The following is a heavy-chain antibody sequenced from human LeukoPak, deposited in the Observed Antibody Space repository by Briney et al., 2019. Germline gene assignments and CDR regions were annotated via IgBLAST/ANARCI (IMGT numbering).Heavy chain of an antibody. Sequence: GASVKVSCKASGYTFSSHYIHWVRQAPGQGPEWMGIINPKNNSTGSSQKFQGRLTVTSDTSTSTVYMELSSLKSEDTAIYYCARGRGGHYYDYWGQGALVTVSS. CDR1: GYTFSSHY. D-gene: IGHD3-16*01. J-gene: IGHJ4*02. CDR3: ARGRGGHYYDY. CDR2: INPKNNST. V-gene: IGHV1-46*01.